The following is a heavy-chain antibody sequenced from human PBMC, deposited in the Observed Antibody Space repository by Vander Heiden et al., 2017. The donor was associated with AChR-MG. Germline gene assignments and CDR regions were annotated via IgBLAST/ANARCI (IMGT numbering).Heavy chain of an antibody. CDR2: ISWNSGSI. V-gene: IGHV3-9*01. CDR1: GFTFDDYA. J-gene: IGHJ6*02. D-gene: IGHD2-15*01. CDR3: AKDIVGGFYYYYGMDV. Sequence: EVQLVESGGGLVQPGRSLRLSCAASGFTFDDYAMHWVRPAPGKGLEWVSGISWNSGSIGYADSVKGRFTISRDNAKNSLYLQMNSLRAEDTALYYCAKDIVGGFYYYYGMDVWGQGTTVTVSS.